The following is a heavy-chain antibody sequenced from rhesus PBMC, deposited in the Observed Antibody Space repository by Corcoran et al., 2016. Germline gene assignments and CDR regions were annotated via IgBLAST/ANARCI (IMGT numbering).Heavy chain of an antibody. Sequence: EVQLVETGGGLVQPGGSLKLSCAASGFTFSSYGMSWVRQAPGKGLEWVSAIDSGGCSTYYADCVKGRFTIARDNSKNTLSLQMNSLRAEDTAVYYCAKDLLRYYSGSYYLDYWGQGVLVTVSS. CDR3: AKDLLRYYSGSYYLDY. J-gene: IGHJ4*01. V-gene: IGHV3S5*01. CDR1: GFTFSSYG. D-gene: IGHD3-16*01. CDR2: IDSGGCST.